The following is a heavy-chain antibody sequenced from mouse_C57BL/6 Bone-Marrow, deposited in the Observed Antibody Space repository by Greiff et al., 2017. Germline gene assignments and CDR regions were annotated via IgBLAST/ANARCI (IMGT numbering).Heavy chain of an antibody. CDR3: ARAPGSSYDWYFDV. CDR1: GYAFTNYL. CDR2: INPGSGGT. D-gene: IGHD1-1*01. V-gene: IGHV1-54*01. Sequence: VQVVESGAELVRPGTSVKVSCKASGYAFTNYLIEWVKQRPGQGLEWIGVINPGSGGTNYNEKFKGKATLTADKSSSTAYMQLSSLTSEDSAVYFCARAPGSSYDWYFDVWGTGTTVTVSS. J-gene: IGHJ1*03.